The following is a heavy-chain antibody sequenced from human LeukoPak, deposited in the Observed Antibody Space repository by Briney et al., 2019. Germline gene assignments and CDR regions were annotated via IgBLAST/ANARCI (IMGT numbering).Heavy chain of an antibody. CDR3: ARETSTGITGTTDAFDI. J-gene: IGHJ3*02. D-gene: IGHD1-20*01. V-gene: IGHV4-39*02. CDR1: GGSISSYY. CDR2: IYYSGST. Sequence: SETLSLTCTVSGGSISSYYWSWIRQPPGKGLEWIGSIYYSGSTYYNPSLKSRVTISVDTSKNQFSLKLSSVTAADTAVYYCARETSTGITGTTDAFDIWGQGTMVTVSS.